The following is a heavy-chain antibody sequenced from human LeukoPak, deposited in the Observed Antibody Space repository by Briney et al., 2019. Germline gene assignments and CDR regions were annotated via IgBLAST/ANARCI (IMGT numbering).Heavy chain of an antibody. Sequence: PGGSLRLSCAASGVTFSNDSMSWVRQAPGKGLEWVSAINSSGDSTYYADSVKGRFTISRDNYKKTLYLQMNSLRAEDTAVYYCEKVMVRGVRNIPDSWGQGTLVTVSS. CDR2: INSSGDST. CDR1: GVTFSNDS. CDR3: EKVMVRGVRNIPDS. D-gene: IGHD3-10*01. J-gene: IGHJ4*02. V-gene: IGHV3-23*01.